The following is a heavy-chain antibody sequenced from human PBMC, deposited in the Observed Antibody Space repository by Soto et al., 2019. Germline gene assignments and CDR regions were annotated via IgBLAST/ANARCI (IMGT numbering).Heavy chain of an antibody. CDR2: ISAYNGNT. Sequence: ASVKVSCKASGYTFTSYGISWVRQAPGQGLEWMGWISAYNGNTNYAQKLQGRVTMTTDTSTSTAYMELRSLRSDDTAVYYCARDQSVAGQTEDFQHRAQGSLVTVSS. D-gene: IGHD6-19*01. CDR1: GYTFTSYG. CDR3: ARDQSVAGQTEDFQH. J-gene: IGHJ1*01. V-gene: IGHV1-18*01.